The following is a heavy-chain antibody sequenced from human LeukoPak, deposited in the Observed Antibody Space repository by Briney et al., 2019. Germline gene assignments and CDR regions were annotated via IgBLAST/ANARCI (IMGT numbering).Heavy chain of an antibody. D-gene: IGHD1-7*01. V-gene: IGHV1-2*02. CDR2: INPNSGGT. CDR3: ARETGTTFAFDI. J-gene: IGHJ3*02. Sequence: ASVKVSCKASGYTFTGYYMHWVRQAPGQGLEWMGWINPNSGGTNYAQKFQGRVTMTRDTSISTAYMELSRLRSDDTAVYYCARETGTTFAFDIWGQGTMVTVSS. CDR1: GYTFTGYY.